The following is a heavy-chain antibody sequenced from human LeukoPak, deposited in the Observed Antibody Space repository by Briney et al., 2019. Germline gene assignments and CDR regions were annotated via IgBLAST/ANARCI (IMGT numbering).Heavy chain of an antibody. CDR1: GFTFSAYA. CDR2: ISGTGGYT. J-gene: IGHJ4*02. D-gene: IGHD3-22*01. CDR3: AKDFHTSGYYYVY. Sequence: HPGGSLRLSCEASGFTFSAYAISWVRQAPGKGLEWVSAISGTGGYTYYADSVKGRFTISRDNFRNTLFLQMNDLRVDDTATYHCAKDFHTSGYYYVYWGQGTLVTVSP. V-gene: IGHV3-23*01.